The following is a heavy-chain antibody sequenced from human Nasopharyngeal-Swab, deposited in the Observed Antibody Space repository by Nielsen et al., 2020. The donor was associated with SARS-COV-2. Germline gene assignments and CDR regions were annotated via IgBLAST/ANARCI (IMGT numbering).Heavy chain of an antibody. V-gene: IGHV4-59*13. CDR3: AREQRGGDFWTRHYYNGMDV. Sequence: SETLSLTCDISGGSISSYYWSWIRQPPGKGLEWIGCIHYSGSTYYNPSLKSRVTMAVDTSNNQFSLKVTSVTEEDTDGYYCAREQRGGDFWTRHYYNGMDVWGQGTTVTVSS. CDR1: GGSISSYY. CDR2: IHYSGST. J-gene: IGHJ6*02. D-gene: IGHD3/OR15-3a*01.